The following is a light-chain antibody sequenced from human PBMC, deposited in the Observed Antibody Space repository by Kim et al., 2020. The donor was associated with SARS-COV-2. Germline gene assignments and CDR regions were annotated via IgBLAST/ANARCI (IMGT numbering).Light chain of an antibody. Sequence: DIQMTQSPSSLSAFVGDRVTITCRPSQNINKYLNWYQHKPGKAPKLLIYAASSLQSGVPSRFSGSGSGTDITLTISSLQPEDFATYYCQQSYSSLCTFGQGTKLEI. CDR2: AAS. CDR3: QQSYSSLCT. CDR1: QNINKY. J-gene: IGKJ2*02. V-gene: IGKV1-39*01.